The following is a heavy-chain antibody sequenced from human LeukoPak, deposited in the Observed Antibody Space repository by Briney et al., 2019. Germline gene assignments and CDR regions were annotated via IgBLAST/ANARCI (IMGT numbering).Heavy chain of an antibody. V-gene: IGHV3-23*01. Sequence: GGTLRLSCAASGFTFSSYGMNWVRQAPGKGLEWVSGVSNNGSYTYYADSVRGRFTISRDNSKNTLYLQMNSLRADDTAVYYCARLDASGLDYWGQGTLVTVSS. CDR2: VSNNGSYT. CDR3: ARLDASGLDY. J-gene: IGHJ4*02. CDR1: GFTFSSYG. D-gene: IGHD6-19*01.